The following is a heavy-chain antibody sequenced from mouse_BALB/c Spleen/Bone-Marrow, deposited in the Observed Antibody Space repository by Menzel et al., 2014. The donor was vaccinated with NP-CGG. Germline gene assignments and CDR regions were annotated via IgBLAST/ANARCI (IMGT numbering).Heavy chain of an antibody. CDR1: GFNIKDTY. CDR2: IDPANGNT. D-gene: IGHD1-2*01. J-gene: IGHJ1*01. CDR3: ARGGTTATRYFDV. Sequence: VQLKESGAELVKPGASVKLSCTASGFNIKDTYMHWVKQRPEQGLEWIGRIDPANGNTKYDPKFQGKATITADTSSNTAYLQLSSLTSEDTAVYYCARGGTTATRYFDVWGAGTTVTVSS. V-gene: IGHV14-3*02.